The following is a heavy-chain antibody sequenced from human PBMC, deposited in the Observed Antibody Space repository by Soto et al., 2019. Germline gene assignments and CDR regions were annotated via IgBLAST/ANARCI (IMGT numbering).Heavy chain of an antibody. V-gene: IGHV1-69*12. CDR1: GGTFSSYA. D-gene: IGHD6-13*01. CDR2: IIPIFGTA. Sequence: QVQLVQSGAEVKKPGSSVKVSCKASGGTFSSYAISWVRQAPGQGLEWMGGIIPIFGTANYAQKFQGRVTITADESTSTAYMELSSLRSEDTAVYYCARNFVSSWHTSVFYYYYYGMDVWGQGTTVTVSS. CDR3: ARNFVSSWHTSVFYYYYYGMDV. J-gene: IGHJ6*02.